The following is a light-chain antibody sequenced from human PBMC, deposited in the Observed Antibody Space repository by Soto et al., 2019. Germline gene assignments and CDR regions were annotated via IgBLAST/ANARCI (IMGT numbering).Light chain of an antibody. CDR2: DAS. Sequence: DLQMNKTPSTLSASVGDRVTITCRASQSISDWLAWYQQKPGRAPKLLIYDASILESGVPSRFGGSGSGTDFALTISSLQPDDFATYYFQQYNGPSNTFVPGTKV. CDR1: QSISDW. CDR3: QQYNGPSNT. J-gene: IGKJ1*01. V-gene: IGKV1-5*01.